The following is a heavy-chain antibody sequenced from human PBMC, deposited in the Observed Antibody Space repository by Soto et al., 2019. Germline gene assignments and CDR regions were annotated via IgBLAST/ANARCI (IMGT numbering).Heavy chain of an antibody. D-gene: IGHD1-7*01. CDR1: GFTFSSDG. CDR3: AKDEISKTIRGNAFNF. J-gene: IGHJ3*01. Sequence: QVQLVESGGGVVQSGRSLRLSCAASGFTFSSDGMHWVRQAPGNGLERVAVISYDGSYQYYVDSVKGRFTISRDNSKNTLYLQINSLRAEDTAVYYCAKDEISKTIRGNAFNFWGQGTMVTVSS. CDR2: ISYDGSYQ. V-gene: IGHV3-30*18.